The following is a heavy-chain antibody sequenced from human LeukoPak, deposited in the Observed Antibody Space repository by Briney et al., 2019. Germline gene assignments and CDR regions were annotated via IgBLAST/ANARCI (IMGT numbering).Heavy chain of an antibody. J-gene: IGHJ4*02. CDR2: ISDNSYWI. CDR3: ANHLACGSTSCPPFDD. CDR1: GFTFSSYS. Sequence: RGSLRLSCAASGFTFSSYSMSWVRQAPGEGLEWVSSISDNSYWIYYADSVEGRFIISRDNAKNSLYLQMNSLRAEDTAVYYCANHLACGSTSCPPFDDWGQGTLVAVSS. V-gene: IGHV3-21*01. D-gene: IGHD2-2*01.